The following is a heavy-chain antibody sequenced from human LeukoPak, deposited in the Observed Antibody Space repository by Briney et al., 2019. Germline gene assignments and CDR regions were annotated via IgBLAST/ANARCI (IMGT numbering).Heavy chain of an antibody. V-gene: IGHV3-7*01. CDR1: GFTFSRHW. CDR3: ARGPDYGDRSDYFNY. CDR2: IKQDGRQ. D-gene: IGHD4-17*01. J-gene: IGHJ4*01. Sequence: GGSLRLPCAASGFTFSRHWMSWVRQAPGKGLEWVASIKQDGRQYYVDSVKGRFIISRDNAKNSLYLQMNSLRAEDTAMYSCARGPDYGDRSDYFNYWGHGILVTVSS.